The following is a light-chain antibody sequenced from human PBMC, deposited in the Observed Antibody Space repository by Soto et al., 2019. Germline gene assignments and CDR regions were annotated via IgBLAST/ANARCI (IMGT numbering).Light chain of an antibody. J-gene: IGKJ5*01. Sequence: EIGLRQSPGTRCLSQGERATRSCRASQSVNSNYLAWYQQKRGQAPRLLIYGASSRATGIPARFSGSGSGTDFTLTINDLEPEDSAVYYCQQRSNWPHFGQGTRLEIK. CDR2: GAS. CDR1: QSVNSNY. CDR3: QQRSNWPH. V-gene: IGKV3D-20*02.